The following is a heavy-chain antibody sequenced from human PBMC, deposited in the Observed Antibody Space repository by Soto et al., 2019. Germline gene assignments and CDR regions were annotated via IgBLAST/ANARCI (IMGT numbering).Heavy chain of an antibody. CDR2: IYYSGSA. CDR3: AAAVPAEYVFPYYYMDV. CDR1: GASISSYH. J-gene: IGHJ6*03. V-gene: IGHV4-59*01. Sequence: QVQLQESGPGLVKPSETLSLTCTVSGASISSYHWSWIRQTPGKGLEWIGYIYYSGSANYNPSLRSRVTFSVDTSKIQVSLKLSSVTAADTGVYYCAAAVPAEYVFPYYYMDVWGKGTRVTVSS. D-gene: IGHD3-16*01.